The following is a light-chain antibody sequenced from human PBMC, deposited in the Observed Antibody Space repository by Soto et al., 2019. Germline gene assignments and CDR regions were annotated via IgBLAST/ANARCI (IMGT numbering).Light chain of an antibody. V-gene: IGLV2-11*01. Sequence: QSVLTQPRSVSGSPGQSVTISCTGTSSDVAIYNYISWYQQHPGEAPKLMIHDVSERPSGVPDRFSGSKSGNTASLTISGLQAEDEADYYCSSYTSSSTLCVFGTGTKVTVL. J-gene: IGLJ1*01. CDR3: SSYTSSSTLCV. CDR1: SSDVAIYNY. CDR2: DVS.